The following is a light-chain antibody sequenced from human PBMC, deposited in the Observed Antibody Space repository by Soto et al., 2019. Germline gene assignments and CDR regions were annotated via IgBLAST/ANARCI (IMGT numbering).Light chain of an antibody. J-gene: IGKJ2*01. V-gene: IGKV3-20*01. Sequence: EIVLTQSPGTLSLSPGEGATLSCRASQSVSSNHLAWYQQKPGQAPRLLIFGASSRASDIPDRFSGSGSGTDFTLTISRLEPEDFVVYYCQQYGSSHPYTFGQGTKLEIK. CDR3: QQYGSSHPYT. CDR2: GAS. CDR1: QSVSSNH.